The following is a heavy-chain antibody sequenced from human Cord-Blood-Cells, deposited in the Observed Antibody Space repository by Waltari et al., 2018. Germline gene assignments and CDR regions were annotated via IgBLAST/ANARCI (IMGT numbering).Heavy chain of an antibody. CDR1: GFTFSSYW. CDR3: ARVGGSSWSDAFDI. V-gene: IGHV3-7*01. D-gene: IGHD6-13*01. Sequence: EVQLVESGGGLVQPGGSLRLSCAASGFTFSSYWMSWVRQAPGKGLEGVANRKQDGSEKYYVDSVKCRFTSSRDNAKNSLYLQMNSLRAEDTAVYYCARVGGSSWSDAFDIWGQGTMVTVSS. J-gene: IGHJ3*02. CDR2: RKQDGSEK.